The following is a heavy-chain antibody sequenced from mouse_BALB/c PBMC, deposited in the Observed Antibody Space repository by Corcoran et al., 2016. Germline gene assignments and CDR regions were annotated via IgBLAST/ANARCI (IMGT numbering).Heavy chain of an antibody. CDR3: ARRVDDYFDV. CDR2: INTYTGEP. CDR1: GYTFTHYG. V-gene: IGHV9-3-1*01. J-gene: IGHJ1*01. D-gene: IGHD1-1*01. Sequence: QIQLVQSGPELKKPGETVKISCKASGYTFTHYGMNWVKPAPGKGLKWMGWINTYTGEPTYADDFKGRFAFSLETSASTAYLQINNLKNEDTATYFCARRVDDYFDVWGAGTTVTVSS.